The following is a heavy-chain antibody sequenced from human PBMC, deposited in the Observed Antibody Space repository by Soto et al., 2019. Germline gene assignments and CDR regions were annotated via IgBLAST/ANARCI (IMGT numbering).Heavy chain of an antibody. D-gene: IGHD3-3*01. Sequence: EVQLVESGGGLVKPGGSLRLSCAASGFTFSSYSMNWVRQAPGKGLEWVSSISSSSSYIYYADSVKGRFTISRDNAKYSLYLQMNRLRAEDTAVHYCARGGDYDFWSGYYSRYGMDVWGQGTTVTVSS. V-gene: IGHV3-21*01. CDR3: ARGGDYDFWSGYYSRYGMDV. J-gene: IGHJ6*02. CDR2: ISSSSSYI. CDR1: GFTFSSYS.